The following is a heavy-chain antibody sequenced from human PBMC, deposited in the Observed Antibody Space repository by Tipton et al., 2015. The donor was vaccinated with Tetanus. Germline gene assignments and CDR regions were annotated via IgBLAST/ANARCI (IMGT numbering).Heavy chain of an antibody. D-gene: IGHD3-3*01. CDR3: ERANNDFPKKGPFDY. J-gene: IGHJ4*02. CDR2: IYHNENT. V-gene: IGHV4-61*01. CDR1: GGSVSRSSHY. Sequence: LRLSCTVSGGSVSRSSHYWSWIRQPPGKPLEWVGYIYHNENTNYSTSLKSRITFSVDTSKNQFSLNLMSVTAADTAVYYCERANNDFPKKGPFDYWGQGTLVTVSS.